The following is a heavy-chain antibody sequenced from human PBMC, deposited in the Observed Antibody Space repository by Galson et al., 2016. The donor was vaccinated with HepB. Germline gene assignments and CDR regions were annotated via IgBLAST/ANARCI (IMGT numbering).Heavy chain of an antibody. V-gene: IGHV3-30*18. D-gene: IGHD2-2*01. CDR1: GFTFSSYG. CDR2: ISYDGSNK. Sequence: SLRLSCAASGFTFSSYGMHWVRQAPGKGLEWVAFISYDGSNKKYADSVKGRFTIYRDNSKKTLYLQLNSLRAEDTAVYYCAKDSRFYCSSASCHDHFHYWGQGTLVTVSS. J-gene: IGHJ4*02. CDR3: AKDSRFYCSSASCHDHFHY.